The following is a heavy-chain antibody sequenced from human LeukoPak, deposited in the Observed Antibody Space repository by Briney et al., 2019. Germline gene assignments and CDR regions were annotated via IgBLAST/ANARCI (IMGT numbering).Heavy chain of an antibody. D-gene: IGHD6-13*01. CDR2: IYHSGST. Sequence: SETLSLTCTVSGYSISSGHYWGWIRQPPGKGLEWIGSIYHSGSTYYNPSLKSRVTISVDTSKNQFSLKLSSVTDADTAVYYCARGGGYISSWSNDYWGQGTLVTVS. CDR1: GYSISSGHY. CDR3: ARGGGYISSWSNDY. V-gene: IGHV4-38-2*02. J-gene: IGHJ4*02.